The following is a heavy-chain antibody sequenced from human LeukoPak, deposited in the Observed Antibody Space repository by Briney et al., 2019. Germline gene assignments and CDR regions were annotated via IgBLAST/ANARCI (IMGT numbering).Heavy chain of an antibody. Sequence: WIGYIYYSGSTNYNPSLKSRVTISVDTSKNQFSLKLSSVTAADTAVYYCARDEYNWFDPWGQGTLVTVSS. CDR3: ARDEYNWFDP. V-gene: IGHV4-59*01. J-gene: IGHJ5*02. CDR2: IYYSGST.